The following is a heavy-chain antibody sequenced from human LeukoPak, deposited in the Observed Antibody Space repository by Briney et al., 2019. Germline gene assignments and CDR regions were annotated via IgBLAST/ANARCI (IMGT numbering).Heavy chain of an antibody. D-gene: IGHD3-10*02. CDR2: IGSSGGNI. CDR3: AELGITMIGGV. Sequence: GESLRLSCEASGFTFSSYEMNWVRQAPGKGLEWVSYIGSSGGNIFYADSVKGRFTISRDNAKNSLYLQMNSLRAEDTAVYYCAELGITMIGGVWGKGTTVTISS. J-gene: IGHJ6*04. V-gene: IGHV3-48*03. CDR1: GFTFSSYE.